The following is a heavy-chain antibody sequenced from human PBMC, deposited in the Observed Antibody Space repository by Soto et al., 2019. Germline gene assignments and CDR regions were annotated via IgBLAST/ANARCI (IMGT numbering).Heavy chain of an antibody. CDR1: GFTFSSYA. CDR2: ISGSGGST. J-gene: IGHJ4*02. Sequence: GGSLRLSCAASGFTFSSYAMSWVRQAPGKGLEWVSAISGSGGSTYYADSVKGRFTISRDNSKNTLYLQMNSLRAEDTAVYYCAKAWKEYYDSSGFTDYYFDYWGQGTLVTVSS. D-gene: IGHD3-22*01. CDR3: AKAWKEYYDSSGFTDYYFDY. V-gene: IGHV3-23*01.